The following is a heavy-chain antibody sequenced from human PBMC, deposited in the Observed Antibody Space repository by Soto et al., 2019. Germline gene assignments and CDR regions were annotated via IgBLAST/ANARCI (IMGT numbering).Heavy chain of an antibody. CDR2: IDITSSNI. D-gene: IGHD3-22*01. Sequence: GGSLRLSCAASRFTFSTFRMNWVRQAPGKGLEWVSHIDITSSNIYYADSVKGRFTISRDNAKKSLYLQMSGLRDEDTAVYYCARDYYDSSGYFYGSDAFDIWGQGTMVTVSS. V-gene: IGHV3-48*02. J-gene: IGHJ3*02. CDR1: RFTFSTFR. CDR3: ARDYYDSSGYFYGSDAFDI.